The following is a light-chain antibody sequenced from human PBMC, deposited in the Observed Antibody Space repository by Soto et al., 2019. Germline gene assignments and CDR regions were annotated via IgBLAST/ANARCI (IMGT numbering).Light chain of an antibody. V-gene: IGKV2-28*01. CDR2: FGS. Sequence: LPVXXGXXSSISXRCSHSLLYNNTYNYLDWYVQKPGHSPXLFIYFGSNRAPGVPDRLSGSGSGTDFTLKINRVEAEDVGTYYCMQALQSLTFGHGTRLEI. CDR1: HSLLYNNTYNY. CDR3: MQALQSLT. J-gene: IGKJ5*01.